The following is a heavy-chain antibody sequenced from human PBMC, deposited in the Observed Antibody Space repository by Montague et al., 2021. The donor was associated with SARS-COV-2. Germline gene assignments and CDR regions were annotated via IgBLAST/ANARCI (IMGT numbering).Heavy chain of an antibody. J-gene: IGHJ4*02. CDR2: TYYRSMWKS. D-gene: IGHD6-13*01. V-gene: IGHV6-1*01. CDR3: VRGIEAAGSYDY. Sequence: SAISGDSVSSNSATWNWIRPSPSRGLEWLGRTYYRSMWKSDYARXLKSRIAINPDTSKNQFSLQLSSVTPEDTALYYCVRGIEAAGSYDYWGQGTLVTVSS. CDR1: GDSVSSNSAT.